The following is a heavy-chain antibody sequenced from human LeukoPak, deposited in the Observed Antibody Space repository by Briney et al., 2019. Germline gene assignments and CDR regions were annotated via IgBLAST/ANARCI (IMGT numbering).Heavy chain of an antibody. Sequence: SVKVSCKASGGTFSSYAISWVRQAPGQGLEWMGGIIPIFGTANYAQKFQGRVTITADESTSTAYMELSSLRSEDAAVYYCARQTPYYDYGDRYFDYWGQGTLVTVPS. V-gene: IGHV1-69*01. CDR3: ARQTPYYDYGDRYFDY. CDR1: GGTFSSYA. D-gene: IGHD4-17*01. CDR2: IIPIFGTA. J-gene: IGHJ4*02.